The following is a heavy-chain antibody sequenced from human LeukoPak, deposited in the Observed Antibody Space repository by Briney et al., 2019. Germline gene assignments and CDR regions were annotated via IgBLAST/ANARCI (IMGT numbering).Heavy chain of an antibody. CDR2: ISGDGGST. V-gene: IGHV3-43*02. J-gene: IGHJ4*02. Sequence: PGASLRLSCAASGFTFDVYAMHWVRQAPGKGLEWVSLISGDGGSTYYADSVKGRFTISRDNRKNSLYLQMNSLRTEDTALYYCAKDLGDYVWGSYRSGFDYWGQGTLVTVSS. D-gene: IGHD3-16*02. CDR1: GFTFDVYA. CDR3: AKDLGDYVWGSYRSGFDY.